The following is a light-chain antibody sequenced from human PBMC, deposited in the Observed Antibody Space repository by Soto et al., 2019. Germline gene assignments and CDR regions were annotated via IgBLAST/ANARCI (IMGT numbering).Light chain of an antibody. V-gene: IGLV2-8*01. CDR2: EVS. Sequence: QSALTQPPSASGSLGQSVTISCTGTSSDIGDYSYVSWYQQHAGKAPKLMIYEVSQRPSGVPDRFSGSKSGNTASLTVSGLQAEDEADYYCGSYVGSKSFVFGGGTKLTVL. J-gene: IGLJ3*02. CDR1: SSDIGDYSY. CDR3: GSYVGSKSFV.